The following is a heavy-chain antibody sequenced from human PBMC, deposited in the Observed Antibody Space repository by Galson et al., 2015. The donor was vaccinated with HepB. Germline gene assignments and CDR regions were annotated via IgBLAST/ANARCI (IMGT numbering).Heavy chain of an antibody. CDR2: MNPNSGNT. J-gene: IGHJ5*02. V-gene: IGHV1-8*01. D-gene: IGHD6-19*01. CDR1: GYTFTSYD. Sequence: SVKVSCKASGYTFTSYDINWVRQATGQGLEWMGWMNPNSGNTGYAQKFQGRVTMTRNTSISTAYMELSSLRSEDTAVYYCARGQKQWLLHPNWFDPWGQGTLVTVSS. CDR3: ARGQKQWLLHPNWFDP.